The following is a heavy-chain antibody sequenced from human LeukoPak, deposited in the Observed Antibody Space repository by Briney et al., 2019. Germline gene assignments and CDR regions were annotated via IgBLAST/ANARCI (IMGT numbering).Heavy chain of an antibody. J-gene: IGHJ6*04. CDR2: IKTDGSVT. CDR1: GFSSSDYW. V-gene: IGHV3-74*01. Sequence: PGGSLRLSCAASGFSSSDYWMVWVRQAPGKGLVWVSNIKTDGSVTNYADSVKGRSTISRDNAKNTLYLQMNSLRAEDTAVYYCGRDSNYKVDVWGKGTTVTVSS. D-gene: IGHD4-11*01. CDR3: GRDSNYKVDV.